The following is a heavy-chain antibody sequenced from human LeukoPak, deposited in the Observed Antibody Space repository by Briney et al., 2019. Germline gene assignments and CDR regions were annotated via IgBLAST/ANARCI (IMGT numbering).Heavy chain of an antibody. CDR1: GFIFSSYA. CDR2: ISGSGGST. J-gene: IGHJ4*02. V-gene: IGHV3-23*01. D-gene: IGHD6-13*01. Sequence: GGSLRLSCAASGFIFSSYAMSWVRQAPGKGLEWVSVISGSGGSTYYADPVKGRFTISRDNSKNTLYLQMNSLRAEDTAVYYCAKKGSSSHSYFDYWGQGTLVTVSS. CDR3: AKKGSSSHSYFDY.